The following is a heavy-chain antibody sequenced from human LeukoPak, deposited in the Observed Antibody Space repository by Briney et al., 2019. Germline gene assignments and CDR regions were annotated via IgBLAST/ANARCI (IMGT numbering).Heavy chain of an antibody. CDR3: ARDRVNYYGSGSYPYYYMDV. CDR1: GGSISSYY. CDR2: IYYSGST. D-gene: IGHD3-10*01. V-gene: IGHV4-59*01. J-gene: IGHJ6*03. Sequence: PSETLSLTCTVSGGSISSYYWSWIRQPPGKGREWIEYIYYSGSTNYNPPLKSRVTISVDTSKNQFSLKLSSVTAADTAVYYCARDRVNYYGSGSYPYYYMDVWGKGTTVTVSS.